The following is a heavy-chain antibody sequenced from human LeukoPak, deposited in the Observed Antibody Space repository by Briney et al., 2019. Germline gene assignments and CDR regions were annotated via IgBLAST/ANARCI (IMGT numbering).Heavy chain of an antibody. J-gene: IGHJ6*02. D-gene: IGHD3-3*01. CDR1: GFTVSSNY. CDR2: IYYDGST. V-gene: IGHV3-53*01. Sequence: PGGSLRLSCAASGFTVSSNYMSWVRPTPGKGLEWVSIIYYDGSTYYADSVKGRFTISRDNSKNTMYLQMNSLRAEDTAVYYCARPLRINCGMDVWGQGTTVTVSS. CDR3: ARPLRINCGMDV.